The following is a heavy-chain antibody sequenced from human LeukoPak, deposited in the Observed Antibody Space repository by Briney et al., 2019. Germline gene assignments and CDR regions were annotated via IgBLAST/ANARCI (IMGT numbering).Heavy chain of an antibody. J-gene: IGHJ4*02. CDR1: GFTFSDYY. CDR3: ARDQGHYDSSGYLILLEY. V-gene: IGHV3-11*01. CDR2: ISSSGSTI. D-gene: IGHD3-22*01. Sequence: GGSLRLSCAASGFTFSDYYMSWIRQSPGKGLERVSYISSSGSTIYYADSVKGRFTISRDNAKNSLYLQMNSMRAEDTAVYYCARDQGHYDSSGYLILLEYWGQGNLVTVS.